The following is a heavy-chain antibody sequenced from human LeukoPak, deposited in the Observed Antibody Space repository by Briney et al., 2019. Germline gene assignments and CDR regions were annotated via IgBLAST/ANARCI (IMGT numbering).Heavy chain of an antibody. V-gene: IGHV1-8*01. J-gene: IGHJ4*02. Sequence: GASVKVSCKASGYTFTSYDINWVRQATGQGLEWMGWMNSNSGNTGCTQKFQGRVTMTMNTSISTAYMELSSLRSEDTAVYYCARGDCSGGTCRYWVDYWGQGALVTVSS. CDR2: MNSNSGNT. D-gene: IGHD2-15*01. CDR1: GYTFTSYD. CDR3: ARGDCSGGTCRYWVDY.